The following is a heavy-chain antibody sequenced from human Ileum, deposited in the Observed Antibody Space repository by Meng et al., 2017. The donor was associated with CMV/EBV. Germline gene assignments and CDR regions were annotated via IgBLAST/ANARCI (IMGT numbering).Heavy chain of an antibody. CDR2: ISGSGSAT. D-gene: IGHD5-12*01. Sequence: GGSLRLSCVASGFTFSNYEMNWVRQAPGKGLEWVSYISGSGSATNFVDSVKGRFTISRDNARNTRDLQMNSLRDEDTAMYYCVRDARDGYSGGAGYGMDVWGQGTTVTVSS. V-gene: IGHV3-48*03. CDR3: VRDARDGYSGGAGYGMDV. CDR1: GFTFSNYE. J-gene: IGHJ6*02.